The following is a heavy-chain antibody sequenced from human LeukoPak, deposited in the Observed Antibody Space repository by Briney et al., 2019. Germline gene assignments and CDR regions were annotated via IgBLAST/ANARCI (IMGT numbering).Heavy chain of an antibody. J-gene: IGHJ6*02. D-gene: IGHD2-2*01. CDR1: GDSVSSNSAA. CDR3: ARVGGVPAALYYGMDV. V-gene: IGHV6-1*01. CDR2: TYYRSKWYN. Sequence: SQTLSLTCATSGDSVSSNSAAWNWIRQSPSRGLEWLGRTYYRSKWYNDYAVSVKSRITINPDTSKNQFSLQLNSVTPEDTAVYYCARVGGVPAALYYGMDVWGQGTTVTVSS.